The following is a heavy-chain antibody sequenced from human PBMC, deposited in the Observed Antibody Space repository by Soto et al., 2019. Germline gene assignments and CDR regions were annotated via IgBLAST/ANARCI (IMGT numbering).Heavy chain of an antibody. CDR2: IYYSGST. J-gene: IGHJ5*02. CDR1: GGSISSGGYY. V-gene: IGHV4-31*03. D-gene: IGHD2-2*01. CDR3: ARYYCSSTSCYKRANNWFDP. Sequence: SETLSLTCTVSGGSISSGGYYWSWIRQHPGKGLEWIGYIYYSGSTYYNPSLKSRVTISVDTSKNQFSLKLSSVTAADTAVYYCARYYCSSTSCYKRANNWFDPWGQGTLVTVSS.